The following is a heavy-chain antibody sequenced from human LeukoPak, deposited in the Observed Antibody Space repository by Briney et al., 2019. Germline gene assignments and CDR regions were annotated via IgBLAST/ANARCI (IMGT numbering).Heavy chain of an antibody. J-gene: IGHJ4*02. Sequence: GGSLRLSCAASGFTFSSYAMSWVRQAPGEGLEWVSAISGSGGSTYYADSVKGRFTISRDNSKNTLYLQMNSLRAEDTAVYYCANYYDSSGYYRYFDYWGQGTLVTVSS. CDR3: ANYYDSSGYYRYFDY. D-gene: IGHD3-22*01. CDR1: GFTFSSYA. V-gene: IGHV3-23*01. CDR2: ISGSGGST.